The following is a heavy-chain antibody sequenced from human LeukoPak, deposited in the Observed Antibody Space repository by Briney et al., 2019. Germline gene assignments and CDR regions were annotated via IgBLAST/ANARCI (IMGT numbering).Heavy chain of an antibody. D-gene: IGHD3-3*01. Sequence: SETLSLTCTVSGYSISSSSYYWGWIRQPPGKGLEWIGSIYYSGSTYYNPSLKSRVTISVDTSKNQFSLKLSSVTAADTAVYYCARKNKNVGPRGYDFWSGYYPWYFDYWGQGTLVTVSS. V-gene: IGHV4-39*01. CDR1: GYSISSSSYY. CDR2: IYYSGST. CDR3: ARKNKNVGPRGYDFWSGYYPWYFDY. J-gene: IGHJ4*02.